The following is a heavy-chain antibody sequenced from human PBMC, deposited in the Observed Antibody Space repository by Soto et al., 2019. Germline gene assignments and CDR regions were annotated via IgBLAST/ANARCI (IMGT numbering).Heavy chain of an antibody. CDR2: ISGSGGST. CDR3: AKGSGPWQWLATGSYDMDV. Sequence: GGSLRLSCAASGFTFSSDAMGWVRQGPGKGLEWVSGISGSGGSTYYADSVKGRFTISRDNSKNTLYLQMNSLRADDTALYYCAKGSGPWQWLATGSYDMDVWGQGTPVTVSS. V-gene: IGHV3-23*01. D-gene: IGHD6-19*01. J-gene: IGHJ6*03. CDR1: GFTFSSDA.